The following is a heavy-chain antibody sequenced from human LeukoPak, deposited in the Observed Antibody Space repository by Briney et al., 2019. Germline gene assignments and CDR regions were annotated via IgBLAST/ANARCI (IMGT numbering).Heavy chain of an antibody. CDR3: ARDPIVVVTAGGYFDY. Sequence: GGSLRLSCAASGFTFSSYSMNWVRQAPGKGLEWVSSISSSSSYIYYADSVKGRFTISRDNAKNSLYLQMNSLRAEDTAVYYCARDPIVVVTAGGYFDYWGQGTLVTVSP. V-gene: IGHV3-21*01. D-gene: IGHD2-21*02. CDR1: GFTFSSYS. J-gene: IGHJ4*02. CDR2: ISSSSSYI.